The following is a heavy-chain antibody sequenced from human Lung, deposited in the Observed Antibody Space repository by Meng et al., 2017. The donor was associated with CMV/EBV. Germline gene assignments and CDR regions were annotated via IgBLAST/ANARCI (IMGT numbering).Heavy chain of an antibody. CDR1: GYIFTNYY. CDR3: ARRTTGGKNWFDP. D-gene: IGHD4-17*01. Sequence: XVKVSCXASGYIFTNYYMHWVRQAPGQGLEWMGKIIPNIGSTNYAQKFQGRVTMTRDTSTSTVYMELSSLRSEDTAVYYCARRTTGGKNWFDPWGQGTLVTVSS. V-gene: IGHV1-46*01. J-gene: IGHJ5*02. CDR2: IIPNIGST.